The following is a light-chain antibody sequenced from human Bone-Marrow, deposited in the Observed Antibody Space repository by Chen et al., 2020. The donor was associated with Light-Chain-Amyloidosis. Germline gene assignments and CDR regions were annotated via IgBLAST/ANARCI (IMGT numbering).Light chain of an antibody. Sequence: SYELTQPPSVSVSQGQTARITCSGDDLPTKYAYWYQQKPGQAPVLVIHRDTERPSGISERFSGSSSGTTATLTISGVQAEDEADYHCQSADSSGTYEVILGGGTKLTVL. J-gene: IGLJ2*01. V-gene: IGLV3-25*03. CDR3: QSADSSGTYEVI. CDR1: DLPTKY. CDR2: RDT.